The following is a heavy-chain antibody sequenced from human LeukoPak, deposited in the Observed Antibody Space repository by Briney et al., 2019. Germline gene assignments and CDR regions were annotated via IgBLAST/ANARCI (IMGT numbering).Heavy chain of an antibody. CDR1: GGTFSSYA. CDR3: ARGPSSIDIVVVPAAIHLYYYYMDV. Sequence: SVKVSCKASGGTFSSYAISWVRQAPGQGLEWMGGIIPIFGTANYAQKFQGRVTITADESTSTAYMELSSLRSEDTAVYYCARGPSSIDIVVVPAAIHLYYYYMDVWGKRTTVTVSS. V-gene: IGHV1-69*13. CDR2: IIPIFGTA. D-gene: IGHD2-2*02. J-gene: IGHJ6*03.